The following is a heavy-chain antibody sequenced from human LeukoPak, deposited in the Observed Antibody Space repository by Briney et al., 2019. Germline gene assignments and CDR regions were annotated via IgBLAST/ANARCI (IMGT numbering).Heavy chain of an antibody. J-gene: IGHJ4*02. D-gene: IGHD6-6*01. CDR2: INHSGST. V-gene: IGHV4-39*07. Sequence: SETLSLTCTVSGGSISSSGYYWGWIRQPPGKGLEWIGEINHSGSTNYNPSLKSRVTISVDTSKNQFSLKLSSVTAADTAVYYCARASSSSLFDYWGQGTLVTVSS. CDR1: GGSISSSGYY. CDR3: ARASSSSLFDY.